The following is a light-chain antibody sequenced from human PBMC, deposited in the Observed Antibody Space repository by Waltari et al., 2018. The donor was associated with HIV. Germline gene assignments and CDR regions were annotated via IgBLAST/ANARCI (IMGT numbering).Light chain of an antibody. CDR3: LQALSFPLT. CDR1: QGLTSY. V-gene: IGKV1-12*01. Sequence: DIQETQSPSSLSASGGDSVTITCRANQGLTSYLAWYQQKPGNTPKFLISATSSLRGGVPSRFGGSGSGTDFTLIINNLQPEDFATYYCLQALSFPLTFGPGTKVDVK. CDR2: ATS. J-gene: IGKJ3*01.